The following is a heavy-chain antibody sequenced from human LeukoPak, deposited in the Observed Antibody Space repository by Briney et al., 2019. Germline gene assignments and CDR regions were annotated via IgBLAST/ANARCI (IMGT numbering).Heavy chain of an antibody. D-gene: IGHD1-1*01. CDR2: ISYDGSNK. V-gene: IGHV3-30-3*01. CDR3: ARDHQAFGTPANHYDY. Sequence: PGGSLRLSCAASGFTFSSYAMHWVRQAPGKGLEWVAVISYDGSNKYYADSVKGRFTISRDNSKTTLYLQMNSLRAEDTAVYYCARDHQAFGTPANHYDYWGQGTLVTVSS. CDR1: GFTFSSYA. J-gene: IGHJ4*02.